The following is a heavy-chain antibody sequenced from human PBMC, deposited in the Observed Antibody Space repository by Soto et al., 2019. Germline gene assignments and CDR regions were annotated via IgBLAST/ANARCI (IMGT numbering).Heavy chain of an antibody. D-gene: IGHD3-3*01. CDR3: ARSSGLRFWEWLFPDFDY. V-gene: IGHV3-21*01. J-gene: IGHJ4*02. CDR1: GFTFSSYS. Sequence: EVQLVESGGGLVKPGGSLRLSCAASGFTFSSYSMNWVRQAPGKGLEWVSSISSSSSYIYYADSMKGRFTISRDNAKNSLYLQMHSLRDEDTAVYYCARSSGLRFWEWLFPDFDYWGQGTLVTVSS. CDR2: ISSSSSYI.